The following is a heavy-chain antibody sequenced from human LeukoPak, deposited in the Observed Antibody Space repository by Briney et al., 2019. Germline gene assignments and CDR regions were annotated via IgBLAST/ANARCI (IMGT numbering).Heavy chain of an antibody. CDR2: ISSSSSYI. CDR3: AAIVVPAARNWFDP. D-gene: IGHD2-2*01. CDR1: GFTFNSYS. J-gene: IGHJ5*02. V-gene: IGHV3-21*01. Sequence: PGGSLRLSCAASGFTFNSYSMNWVRQAPGKGLEWVSSISSSSSYIYYADSVKGRFTISRDNAKNSLYLQMNSLRAEDTAVYYCAAIVVPAARNWFDPWGQGTLVTVSS.